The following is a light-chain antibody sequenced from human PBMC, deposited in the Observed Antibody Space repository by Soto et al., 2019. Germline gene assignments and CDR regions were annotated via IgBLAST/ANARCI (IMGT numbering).Light chain of an antibody. J-gene: IGLJ1*01. Sequence: QSALTQPRSVSGSPGQSVTISCTGTSSDVGGYDYVSWYQQHPGKAPKLMIYGVTKRPSGVPDRFSGSKSGNTASLTISGLQAEDESDYYCCSYGGRPSYVFGAGTKVTVL. CDR3: CSYGGRPSYV. CDR2: GVT. CDR1: SSDVGGYDY. V-gene: IGLV2-11*01.